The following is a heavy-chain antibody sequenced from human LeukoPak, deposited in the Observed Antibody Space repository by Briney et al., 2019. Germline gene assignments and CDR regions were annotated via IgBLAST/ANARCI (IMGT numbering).Heavy chain of an antibody. CDR1: GFTFSSYS. CDR3: AKDSAVDSGSYYWFDY. Sequence: GGSLRLSCAASGFTFSSYSMNWVRQAPGKGLEWVSSISSSSSYIYYADSVKGRFTISRDNAKNSLYLQMNSLRAEDTAVYYCAKDSAVDSGSYYWFDYWGQGTLVTVSS. D-gene: IGHD1-26*01. V-gene: IGHV3-21*01. CDR2: ISSSSSYI. J-gene: IGHJ4*02.